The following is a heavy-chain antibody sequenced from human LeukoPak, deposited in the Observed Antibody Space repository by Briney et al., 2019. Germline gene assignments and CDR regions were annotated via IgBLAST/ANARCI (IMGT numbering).Heavy chain of an antibody. CDR2: ISYDGSNK. CDR3: ARDLLYSSLDY. J-gene: IGHJ4*02. V-gene: IGHV3-30*04. D-gene: IGHD6-13*01. Sequence: GGSLRLSCAASGFTFSSYAMHWVRQAPGKGLEWVAVISYDGSNKYYADSVKGRFTISRDNSKNTLYLKMNSLRAEDTAVYYCARDLLYSSLDYWGQGTLVTVSS. CDR1: GFTFSSYA.